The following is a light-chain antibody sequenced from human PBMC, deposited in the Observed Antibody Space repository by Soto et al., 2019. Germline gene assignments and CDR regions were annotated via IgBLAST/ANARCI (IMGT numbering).Light chain of an antibody. V-gene: IGKV1-12*01. CDR3: QQGNSLPLT. CDR1: QGISHW. Sequence: DVQMTQSPSSVSASVGDRVTITCRASQGISHWLAWYQQKPGKAPKLLIYGGSSLQSGVSSRCSGSGSGTDFTLTISSLQPEDFATYYCQQGNSLPLTCGGGTKVEIK. CDR2: GGS. J-gene: IGKJ4*01.